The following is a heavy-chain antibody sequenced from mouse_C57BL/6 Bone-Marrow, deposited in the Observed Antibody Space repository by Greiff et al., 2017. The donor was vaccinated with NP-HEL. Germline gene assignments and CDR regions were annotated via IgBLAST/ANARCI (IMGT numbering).Heavy chain of an antibody. CDR3: ARDSGYAFDY. V-gene: IGHV1-53*01. CDR1: GYTFTSYW. CDR2: INPNNGGT. Sequence: QVQLQQSGTELVKPGASVKLSCKASGYTFTSYWMHWLKQRPGQGLEWIGNINPNNGGTNDTEKFKTKATLTVDKSSSTAYMQLSSLTSEDSAVYYCARDSGYAFDYWGQGTTLTVSS. D-gene: IGHD3-2*02. J-gene: IGHJ2*01.